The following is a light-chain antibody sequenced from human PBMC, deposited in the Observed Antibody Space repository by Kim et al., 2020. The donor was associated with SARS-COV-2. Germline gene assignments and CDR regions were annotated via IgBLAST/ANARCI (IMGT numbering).Light chain of an antibody. CDR3: QQSYSSPWT. CDR1: QSITSY. Sequence: DIQMTQSPSSLSASVGDRVTITCRATQSITSYLNWYQQKPGKAPKLLIYAASTLQSGVPSWFSGSGSGTDFTLTISSLQAEDFATYYCQQSYSSPWTFGQGTKVEIK. V-gene: IGKV1-39*01. J-gene: IGKJ1*01. CDR2: AAS.